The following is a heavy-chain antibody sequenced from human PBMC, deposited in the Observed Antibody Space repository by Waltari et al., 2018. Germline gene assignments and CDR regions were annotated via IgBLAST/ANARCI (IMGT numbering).Heavy chain of an antibody. CDR1: GGSISSGDYY. J-gene: IGHJ3*02. Sequence: QVQLQESGPGLVKPSQTLSLTCTVSGGSISSGDYYWSWIRQPPGKGLELIGYIYYSGSTYYNPSLKSRVTISVDTSKNQFSLKLSSVTAADTAVYYCARRGYDYIWGSYRAYGAFDIWGQGTMVTVSS. CDR2: IYYSGST. CDR3: ARRGYDYIWGSYRAYGAFDI. D-gene: IGHD3-16*02. V-gene: IGHV4-30-4*08.